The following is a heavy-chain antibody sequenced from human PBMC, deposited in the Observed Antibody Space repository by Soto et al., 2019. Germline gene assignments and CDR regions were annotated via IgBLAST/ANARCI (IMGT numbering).Heavy chain of an antibody. CDR2: INHSGST. D-gene: IGHD6-19*01. CDR3: AREEGHSSGWYGY. V-gene: IGHV4-34*01. J-gene: IGHJ4*02. CDR1: GGSFSGYY. Sequence: QVQLQQWGAGLLKPSETLSLTCAVYGGSFSGYYWSWIRQPPGKGLEWIGEINHSGSTNYNPSLKSRVTISVDTSKHQFSLKLSSVTAADTAVYYCAREEGHSSGWYGYWGQGTLVTVSS.